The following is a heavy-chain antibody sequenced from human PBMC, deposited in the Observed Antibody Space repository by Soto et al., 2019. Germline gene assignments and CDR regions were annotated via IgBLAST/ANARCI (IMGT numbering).Heavy chain of an antibody. CDR3: ARSEPLQLCHDY. J-gene: IGHJ4*02. V-gene: IGHV1-2*02. Sequence: ASVKVSCKASGYTFTGYYMHWVRQAPGQGLEWMGWINPNSGGTNYAQKFQGRVTMTRDTSISTAYMELSRLRSDDTAVYCCARSEPLQLCHDYWGQGTLVTVSS. D-gene: IGHD5-18*01. CDR1: GYTFTGYY. CDR2: INPNSGGT.